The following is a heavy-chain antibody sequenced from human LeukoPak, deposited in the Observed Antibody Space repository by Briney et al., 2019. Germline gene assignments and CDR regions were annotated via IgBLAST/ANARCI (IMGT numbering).Heavy chain of an antibody. D-gene: IGHD6-19*01. J-gene: IGHJ4*02. V-gene: IGHV3-23*01. CDR2: MSSSGNTT. CDR1: GFTFSHYA. Sequence: GGSLRLSCAASGFTFSHYAIYWVRQAPGKGLEWVSGMSSSGNTTYYADSVKGRFTMSRDNSKNTPYLQMNSLRAEDTAVYYCAKGISGSFDYWGQGTLVTVSS. CDR3: AKGISGSFDY.